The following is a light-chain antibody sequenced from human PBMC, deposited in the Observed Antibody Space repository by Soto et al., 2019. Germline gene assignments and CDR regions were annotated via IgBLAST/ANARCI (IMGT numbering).Light chain of an antibody. V-gene: IGKV1-39*01. Sequence: DIQMTQSPSSLSASVGDRVTITCRASQSISSYLNWYQQKPGKAPKLLIYAASSLQSGVPSRFSGSGSGTEFTLTISSLQPDDFATYYCQQSYYNPTFGQGTKVDI. J-gene: IGKJ1*01. CDR3: QQSYYNPT. CDR2: AAS. CDR1: QSISSY.